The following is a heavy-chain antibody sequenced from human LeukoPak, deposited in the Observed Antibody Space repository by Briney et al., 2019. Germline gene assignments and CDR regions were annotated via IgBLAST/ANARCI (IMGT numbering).Heavy chain of an antibody. Sequence: PSETLSLTCAVYGGSFSGYYWSWIRQPPGKGLEWIGEINHSGSTNYNPSLKSRVTISVDTSKNQFSLKLSSVTAADTAVYYCARCEYYDFWSGCYTESYYFDYWGQGTLVTVSS. CDR3: ARCEYYDFWSGCYTESYYFDY. CDR2: INHSGST. V-gene: IGHV4-34*01. D-gene: IGHD3-3*01. CDR1: GGSFSGYY. J-gene: IGHJ4*02.